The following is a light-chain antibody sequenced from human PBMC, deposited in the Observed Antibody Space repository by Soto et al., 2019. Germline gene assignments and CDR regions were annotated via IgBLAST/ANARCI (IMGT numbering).Light chain of an antibody. J-gene: IGKJ2*01. Sequence: EIVLTQSPGTLSLSPGERATLSCRASRSFASSYLAWYQHKPGQAPRLLIYAASIRATGVPDRFSGSGSGTDFTLTIRRLEPEDSAVYYCQQYGASPPYTFGQGTKVESK. CDR1: RSFASSY. CDR3: QQYGASPPYT. V-gene: IGKV3-20*01. CDR2: AAS.